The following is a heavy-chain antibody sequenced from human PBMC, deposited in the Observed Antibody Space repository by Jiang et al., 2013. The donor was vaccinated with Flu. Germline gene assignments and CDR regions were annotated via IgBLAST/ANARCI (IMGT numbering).Heavy chain of an antibody. CDR2: IYHSGST. CDR1: GGSISSSNW. Sequence: GSGLVKPSGTLSLTCAVSGGSISSSNWWSWVRQPPGKGLEWIGEIYHSGSTNYNPSLKSRVTISVDKSKNQFSLKLSSVTAADTAVYYCATSSGLIVAYAFDIWGQGTMVTVSS. V-gene: IGHV4-4*02. D-gene: IGHD3-22*01. J-gene: IGHJ3*02. CDR3: ATSSGLIVAYAFDI.